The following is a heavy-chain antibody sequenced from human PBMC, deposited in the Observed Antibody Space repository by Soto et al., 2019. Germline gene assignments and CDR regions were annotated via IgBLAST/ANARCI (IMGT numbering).Heavy chain of an antibody. D-gene: IGHD3-10*01. J-gene: IGHJ4*02. CDR3: ARVISPMAPSDY. Sequence: TLSLTCAVSGGSISSGGYSWSWIRQPPGKGLEWIGYIYHSGSTYYNPSLKSRVTISVDKSKTQFSLRLGSVTAADTAVYYCARVISPMAPSDYWGQGTLVTVSS. V-gene: IGHV4-30-2*01. CDR1: GGSISSGGYS. CDR2: IYHSGST.